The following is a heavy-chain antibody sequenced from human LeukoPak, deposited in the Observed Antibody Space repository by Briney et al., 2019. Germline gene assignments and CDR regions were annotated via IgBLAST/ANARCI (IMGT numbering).Heavy chain of an antibody. CDR1: GGSISSSSYY. D-gene: IGHD3-22*01. V-gene: IGHV4-39*01. Sequence: SETLSLTCTVSGGSISSSSYYWGWIRQPPGKGLEWIGSICYSGSTYYNPSLKSRVTISVDTSKNQFSLKLSSVTAADTAVYYCARIGYYDSSGYLFSGFYFDYWGQGTLVTVSS. CDR2: ICYSGST. J-gene: IGHJ4*02. CDR3: ARIGYYDSSGYLFSGFYFDY.